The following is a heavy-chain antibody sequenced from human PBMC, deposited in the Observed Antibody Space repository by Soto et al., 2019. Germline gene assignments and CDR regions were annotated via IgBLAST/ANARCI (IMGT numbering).Heavy chain of an antibody. J-gene: IGHJ5*02. CDR1: GFTFSNVW. V-gene: IGHV3-15*07. CDR2: IKSKTDGGTT. CDR3: ATFLSSSGWS. D-gene: IGHD6-19*01. Sequence: EAPLVESGGGLVKPGGSLRLSCAASGFTFSNVWMNWVRQAPGKGLGWVGRIKSKTDGGTTDYAAPVKGRFTISRDDSKNILYLQMNSLTTEDTAMYYCATFLSSSGWSWGQGTLVTVSS.